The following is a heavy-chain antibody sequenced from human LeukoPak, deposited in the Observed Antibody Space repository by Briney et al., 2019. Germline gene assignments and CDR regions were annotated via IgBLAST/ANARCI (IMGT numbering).Heavy chain of an antibody. CDR3: AREASLVVPAGLWYYFDY. CDR2: IIPIFGTA. CDR1: GGTFSSYA. D-gene: IGHD2-2*01. V-gene: IGHV1-69*13. J-gene: IGHJ4*02. Sequence: SVKVSCKASGGTFSSYAISWVRQAPGQGLEWMGGIIPIFGTANYAQKFQGRVTITADESTSTAYMELSSQRSEDTAVYYCAREASLVVPAGLWYYFDYWGQGTLVTVSS.